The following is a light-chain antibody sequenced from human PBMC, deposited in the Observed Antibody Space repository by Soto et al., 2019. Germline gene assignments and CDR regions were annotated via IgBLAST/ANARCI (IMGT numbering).Light chain of an antibody. J-gene: IGKJ4*01. CDR1: QSISSW. V-gene: IGKV1-5*03. CDR2: KAS. Sequence: DIQMTQSPSTLSASVGDRVTITCRASQSISSWLAWYQQKPGKAPKLLIYKASSLESGVPSRFSGSESGTEFILTISRLQPDDFATYYCQQYSGYSLTFGGGTKVEIK. CDR3: QQYSGYSLT.